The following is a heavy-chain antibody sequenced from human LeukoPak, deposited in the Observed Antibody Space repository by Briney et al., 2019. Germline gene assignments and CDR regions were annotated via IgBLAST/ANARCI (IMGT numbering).Heavy chain of an antibody. CDR1: GGSISSCY. D-gene: IGHD1-26*01. V-gene: IGHV4-59*01. CDR3: ARGGERLARRES. CDR2: ISYSGST. Sequence: SETLSLTCTVSGGSISSCYWSWIRQPPGKGREWIGYISYSGSTNYNPSLKSRVTISVDTSKNQFSLKLSSVTAADAAVYYCARGGERLARRESWAQGTLVTVSS. J-gene: IGHJ5*02.